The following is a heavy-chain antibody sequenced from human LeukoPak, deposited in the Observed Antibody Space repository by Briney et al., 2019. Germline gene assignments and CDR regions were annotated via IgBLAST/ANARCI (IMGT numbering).Heavy chain of an antibody. CDR1: GGSISSYY. V-gene: IGHV4-59*01. D-gene: IGHD6-19*01. CDR2: IYYSGST. CDR3: ARDSSRFGYFDY. Sequence: SETLSLTCTVSGGSISSYYWSWIRQPPGKGLEWIGYIYYSGSTNYNPSLKSRVTISVDPSSKQFSLKLSSVTAADTAVYYCARDSSRFGYFDYWGQGTLVTVSS. J-gene: IGHJ4*02.